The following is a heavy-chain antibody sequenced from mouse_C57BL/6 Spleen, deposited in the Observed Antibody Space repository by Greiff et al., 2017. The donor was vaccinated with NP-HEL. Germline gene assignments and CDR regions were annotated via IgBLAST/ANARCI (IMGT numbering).Heavy chain of an antibody. CDR3: ARAAGTFYYFDY. V-gene: IGHV1-50*01. D-gene: IGHD3-3*01. CDR1: GYTFTSYW. J-gene: IGHJ2*01. Sequence: QVQLKQSGAELVKPGASVKLSCKASGYTFTSYWMQWVKQRPGQGLEWIGEIDPSDSYTNYNQKFKGKATLTVDTSSSTAYMQLSSLTSEDSAVYYCARAAGTFYYFDYWGQGTTLTVSS. CDR2: IDPSDSYT.